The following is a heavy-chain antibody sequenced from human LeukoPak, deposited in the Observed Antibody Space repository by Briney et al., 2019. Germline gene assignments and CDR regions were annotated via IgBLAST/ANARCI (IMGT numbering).Heavy chain of an antibody. J-gene: IGHJ4*02. Sequence: GGSLRLSCAASGFRFSSYEMNWVRQAPGRGLEWVSYIGNTGRTIYYVDSVKGRFTVSRDNAKNSLHLQMNSLRAEDTAIYYCVRGDRYFFDYWGQGTLVTVSS. D-gene: IGHD1-14*01. V-gene: IGHV3-48*03. CDR1: GFRFSSYE. CDR2: IGNTGRTI. CDR3: VRGDRYFFDY.